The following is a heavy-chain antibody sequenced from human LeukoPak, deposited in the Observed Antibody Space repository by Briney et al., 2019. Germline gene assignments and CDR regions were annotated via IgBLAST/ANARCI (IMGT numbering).Heavy chain of an antibody. CDR2: IWYDGSKK. CDR3: ARDQGSYCSSTSCYAFDI. CDR1: GFTFSSYG. V-gene: IGHV3-33*01. J-gene: IGHJ3*02. D-gene: IGHD2-2*01. Sequence: GGSLRLSCAASGFTFSSYGRHWVRQAPGKGLEWVAVIWYDGSKKYYADSVKGRFTISRDNSKNTLYLQMNSLRAEETAVYYCARDQGSYCSSTSCYAFDIWGQGTMVTVSS.